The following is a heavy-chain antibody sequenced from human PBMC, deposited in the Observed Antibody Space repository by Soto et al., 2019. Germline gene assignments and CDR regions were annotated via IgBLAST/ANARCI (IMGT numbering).Heavy chain of an antibody. CDR2: VDALSGKT. CDR1: GYTFTSYG. Sequence: QVQLVQSGTEVKKPGASVKVSCKTSGYTFTSYGISWVRQAPGHGLEWMGWVDALSGKTQFSHKVQGRVTMTADTTTNSAYMDRRSLKCDDTAAEYCARIRDEGRPADHWGQGTLVTVSS. V-gene: IGHV1-18*01. D-gene: IGHD4-17*01. J-gene: IGHJ4*02. CDR3: ARIRDEGRPADH.